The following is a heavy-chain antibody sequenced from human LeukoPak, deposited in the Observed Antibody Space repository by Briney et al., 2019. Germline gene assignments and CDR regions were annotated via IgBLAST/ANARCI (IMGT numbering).Heavy chain of an antibody. J-gene: IGHJ4*02. V-gene: IGHV3-9*01. D-gene: IGHD2-21*01. CDR2: IGWNGATI. CDR3: AKDGRVCNIDYWGYLDN. CDR1: GFTFDDYA. Sequence: PGRSLRLSCAASGFTFDDYAMHWVRQAPGKGLEWVAGIGWNGATIHYADSVKGRFTISRDSAKKSLYLEMNSLRAEDTALYYCAKDGRVCNIDYWGYLDNWGQGTLVTVSS.